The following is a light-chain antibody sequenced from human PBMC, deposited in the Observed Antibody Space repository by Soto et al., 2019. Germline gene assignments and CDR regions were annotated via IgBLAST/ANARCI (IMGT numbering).Light chain of an antibody. J-gene: IGKJ1*01. V-gene: IGKV1-5*01. CDR1: QSISSW. Sequence: DIQMTQSPSTRSASVGDRVTITCRASQSISSWLAWYQQKPGKAPKLLIYDASSLESGVPSRFSGSGSGTEFTLTISSLQPDDFATYYCQQYNSYSPKRTFGQGTKVDIK. CDR2: DAS. CDR3: QQYNSYSPKRT.